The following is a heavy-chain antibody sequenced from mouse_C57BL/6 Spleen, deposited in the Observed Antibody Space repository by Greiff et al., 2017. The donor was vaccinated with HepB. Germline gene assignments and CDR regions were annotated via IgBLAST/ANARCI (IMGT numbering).Heavy chain of an antibody. J-gene: IGHJ4*01. CDR1: GYTFTSYW. CDR3: ARRILLHYYGSSWGYAMDY. Sequence: QVQLQQPGAELVRPGSSVKLSCKASGYTFTSYWMDWVKQRPGQGLEWIGNIYPSDSETHYNQKFKDKATLTVDKSSSTAYMQLSSLTSEDSAVYYCARRILLHYYGSSWGYAMDYWGQGTSVTVSS. CDR2: IYPSDSET. V-gene: IGHV1-61*01. D-gene: IGHD1-1*01.